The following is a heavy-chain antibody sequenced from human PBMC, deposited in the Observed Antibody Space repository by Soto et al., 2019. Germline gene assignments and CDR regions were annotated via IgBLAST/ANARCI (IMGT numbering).Heavy chain of an antibody. CDR3: AREGGYSYGFGY. J-gene: IGHJ4*02. Sequence: QVQLVQSGAEVKKPGASVKVSCKASGYTFTSYDINWVRQATGQGLEWMGWMNPNSGNTAYTQTFQGRVTMTRNTSISTAYMELSSLRSEDTAVYYFAREGGYSYGFGYWGQGTVVTVSS. CDR2: MNPNSGNT. CDR1: GYTFTSYD. D-gene: IGHD5-18*01. V-gene: IGHV1-8*01.